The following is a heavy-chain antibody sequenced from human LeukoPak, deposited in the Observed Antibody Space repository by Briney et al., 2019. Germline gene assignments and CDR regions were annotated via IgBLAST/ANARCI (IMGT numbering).Heavy chain of an antibody. CDR3: ARGLLSGGNWFDP. CDR1: GVSISNSRSF. J-gene: IGHJ5*02. Sequence: SETLSLTCTVSGVSISNSRSFWGWIRQPPGKGLEWIVSIFSGGNTYYNPSLSSRVSISIDMSKNQFSLKLTAVTAADTAVYYCARGLLSGGNWFDPWGQGTRVTVSS. CDR2: IFSGGNT. V-gene: IGHV4-39*07. D-gene: IGHD2-21*02.